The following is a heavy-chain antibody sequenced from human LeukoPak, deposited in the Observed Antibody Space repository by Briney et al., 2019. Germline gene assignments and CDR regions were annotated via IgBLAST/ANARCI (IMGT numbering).Heavy chain of an antibody. V-gene: IGHV4-39*01. CDR1: GGSISSSSYY. D-gene: IGHD3/OR15-3a*01. J-gene: IGHJ4*02. Sequence: SETLSLTCTVSGGSISSSSYYWGWIRQPPGKGLEWIGSIYYSGSTYYNPSLKSGVTISVDTSKNQFSLKLSSVTAADTAVYYCARTSGLGVVDYWGQGTLVTVSS. CDR2: IYYSGST. CDR3: ARTSGLGVVDY.